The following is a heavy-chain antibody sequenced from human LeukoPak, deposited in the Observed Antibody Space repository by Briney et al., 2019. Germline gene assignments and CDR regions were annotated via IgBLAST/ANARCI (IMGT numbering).Heavy chain of an antibody. CDR2: ISAYNGNT. CDR1: GYTFTSYG. CDR3: ARVGGGSGSYYYYYYYGMDV. V-gene: IGHV1-18*01. D-gene: IGHD3-10*01. Sequence: ASVKVSCKASGYTFTSYGISWVRQAPGQGLEWMGWISAYNGNTNYAHKLQGRVTMTTDTSTSTAYMELRSLRSDDTAVYYCARVGGGSGSYYYYYYYGMDVWGQGTTVTVSS. J-gene: IGHJ6*02.